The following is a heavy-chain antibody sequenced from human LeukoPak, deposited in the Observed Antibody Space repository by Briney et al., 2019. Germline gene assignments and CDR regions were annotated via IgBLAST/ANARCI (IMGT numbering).Heavy chain of an antibody. V-gene: IGHV1-69*04. CDR1: RGTFTSYA. D-gene: IGHD4-23*01. J-gene: IGHJ4*02. CDR2: IIPIVGIA. Sequence: SVTVSYKASRGTFTSYAISWVRQAPGQGREWMGRIIPIVGIANYEHKFQGRVTIAADKSTSTAYMELSSLRSEDTAVYYCARGGDYGGDDYFDYWGQGTLVTVSS. CDR3: ARGGDYGGDDYFDY.